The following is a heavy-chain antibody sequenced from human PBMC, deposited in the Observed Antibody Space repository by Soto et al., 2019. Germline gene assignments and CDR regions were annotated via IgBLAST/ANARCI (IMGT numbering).Heavy chain of an antibody. CDR2: ISGSGVST. J-gene: IGHJ4*02. CDR3: AKATRGGAATLIRDY. D-gene: IGHD6-13*01. V-gene: IGHV3-23*01. Sequence: EVQLLESGGGLVQPGGSLRLSCAAAGFTFSIYAMSWVRQAPGKGLEWVSAISGSGVSTYYADSVKGRFTISRDNSKKALDRQMNSLRADETAVYYCAKATRGGAATLIRDYCGQGTLVTVSS. CDR1: GFTFSIYA.